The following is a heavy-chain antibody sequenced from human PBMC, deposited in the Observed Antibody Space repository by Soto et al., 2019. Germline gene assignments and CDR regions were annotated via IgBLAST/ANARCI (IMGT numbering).Heavy chain of an antibody. D-gene: IGHD1-26*01. Sequence: GGSLRLSCAASGFTFSSYAMHWVRQAPGKGLEWVAAISYDGSNRYYADSVKGRFTISRDNAKNTVYLQMNSLRAEDTAVYYCVRDDVGVGIDYWGLGTLVTVSS. J-gene: IGHJ4*02. V-gene: IGHV3-30-3*01. CDR2: ISYDGSNR. CDR1: GFTFSSYA. CDR3: VRDDVGVGIDY.